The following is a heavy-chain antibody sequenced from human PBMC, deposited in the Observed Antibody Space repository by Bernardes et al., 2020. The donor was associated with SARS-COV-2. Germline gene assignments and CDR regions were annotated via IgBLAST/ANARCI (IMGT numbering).Heavy chain of an antibody. D-gene: IGHD3-3*01. CDR3: ATDDPTGAVFGVVIYALHI. V-gene: IGHV1-24*01. Sequence: ASVKVSCKVSGYTLTEFSMHWVRHDPEKGLERLGGFDPGHRKTTYAQNFQGRFTMTEETSTDTAYMELRSLSSEDTAVYYCATDDPTGAVFGVVIYALHIWGQGTMVTVSS. CDR1: GYTLTEFS. J-gene: IGHJ3*02. CDR2: FDPGHRKT.